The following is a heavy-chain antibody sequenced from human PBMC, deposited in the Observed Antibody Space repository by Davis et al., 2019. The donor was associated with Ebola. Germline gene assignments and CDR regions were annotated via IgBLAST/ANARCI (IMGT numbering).Heavy chain of an antibody. CDR3: ARGTGAALYGRNYYYGMDV. CDR1: GGTFSSYA. CDR2: IIPILGIP. Sequence: SVKVSCKASGGTFSSYAISWVRQAPGQGLEWMGRIIPILGIPNYAQKFQGRVTITADKSTSTAYMELSSLRSEDTAVYYCARGTGAALYGRNYYYGMDVWGQGTTVTVSS. V-gene: IGHV1-69*04. J-gene: IGHJ6*02. D-gene: IGHD1-26*01.